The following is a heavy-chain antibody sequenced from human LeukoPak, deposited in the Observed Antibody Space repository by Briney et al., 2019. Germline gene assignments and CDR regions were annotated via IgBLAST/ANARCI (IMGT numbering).Heavy chain of an antibody. Sequence: SSETLSLTCTVSGGSISSYYWSWIRQPAGKGLEWIGPIYTSGSTNYNPSLKSRVTMSVDTSKNQFSLKLSSVTAADTAVYYCARDQSPHYDILTGYYHPGYFQHWGQGTLVTVSS. D-gene: IGHD3-9*01. CDR2: IYTSGST. CDR3: ARDQSPHYDILTGYYHPGYFQH. CDR1: GGSISSYY. V-gene: IGHV4-4*07. J-gene: IGHJ1*01.